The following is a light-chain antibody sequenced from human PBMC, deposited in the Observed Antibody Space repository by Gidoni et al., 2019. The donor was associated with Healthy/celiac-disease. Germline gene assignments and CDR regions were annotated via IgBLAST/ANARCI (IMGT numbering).Light chain of an antibody. CDR1: QCVSSN. CDR3: QQYNNWPPFT. V-gene: IGKV3-15*01. J-gene: IGKJ3*01. Sequence: EIVMTQSPATLSVSPWERATLTCRASQCVSSNLAWYQQKPGQAPRLLIYGASTRATGIPARFSGSGSGTEFTLTISSLQSEDFAVYYCQQYNNWPPFTFGPGTKVDIK. CDR2: GAS.